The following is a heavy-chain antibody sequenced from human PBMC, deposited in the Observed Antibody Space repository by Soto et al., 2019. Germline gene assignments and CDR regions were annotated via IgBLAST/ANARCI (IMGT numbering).Heavy chain of an antibody. CDR2: INAGNGNT. Sequence: QVQLVQSGAEVKKPGASVKVSCKASGYTFTSYAMHWVRQAPGQRLEWMGWINAGNGNTKYSQKFQGRVTITRDTSASTAYMELSSLRSEDTAVYYCARDRIVEATPDSWGQGTLVTVSS. V-gene: IGHV1-3*01. CDR1: GYTFTSYA. CDR3: ARDRIVEATPDS. J-gene: IGHJ4*02. D-gene: IGHD1-26*01.